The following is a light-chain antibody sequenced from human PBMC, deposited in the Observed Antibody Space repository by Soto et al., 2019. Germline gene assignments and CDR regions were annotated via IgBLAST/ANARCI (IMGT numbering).Light chain of an antibody. V-gene: IGKV3-15*01. CDR2: GAS. Sequence: EIVMTQSPATLSVSPGERATLSCRASQSVSSSLAWFQQKPGQAPRLLIYGASTRATGILARFSGSGSGTEFTLTISSLQSEDLAVYYCQQYNNLPLTFGQVTKVQIK. J-gene: IGKJ1*01. CDR1: QSVSSS. CDR3: QQYNNLPLT.